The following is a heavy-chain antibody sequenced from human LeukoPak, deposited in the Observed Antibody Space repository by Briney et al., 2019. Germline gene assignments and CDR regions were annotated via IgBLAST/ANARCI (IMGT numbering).Heavy chain of an antibody. D-gene: IGHD4-23*01. CDR2: ISSSGGTT. CDR1: GFTFSDYY. Sequence: GGSLRPSCAASGFTFSDYYMSWIRQAPGKGLEWISQISSSGGTTYYTDSVQGRFTISRDNAKNSLFLQMSSLKDEDTAVYYCARDGADGGNWGAFDIWGQGTMVTVSS. J-gene: IGHJ3*02. CDR3: ARDGADGGNWGAFDI. V-gene: IGHV3-11*01.